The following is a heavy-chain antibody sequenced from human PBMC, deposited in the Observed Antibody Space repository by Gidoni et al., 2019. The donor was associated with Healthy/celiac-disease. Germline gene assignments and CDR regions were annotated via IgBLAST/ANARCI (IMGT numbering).Heavy chain of an antibody. CDR1: GGTFSSYA. Sequence: QVQLVQSGAEVKKPGSSVKVSCKASGGTFSSYAISWVRQAPGQGLEWMGGIIPICGTANDAQKFQGRVTITADKSTSTAYMELSSLRSEDTAVYYCARARSRTEWLLPYFDYWGQGTLVTVSS. D-gene: IGHD3-22*01. CDR3: ARARSRTEWLLPYFDY. J-gene: IGHJ4*02. V-gene: IGHV1-69*06. CDR2: IIPICGTA.